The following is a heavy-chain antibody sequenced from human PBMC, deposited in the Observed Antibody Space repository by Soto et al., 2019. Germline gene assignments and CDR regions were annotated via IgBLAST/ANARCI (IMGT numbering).Heavy chain of an antibody. J-gene: IGHJ3*01. CDR2: IYWDDDR. CDR3: ARTPGWDGYNHDAFDF. CDR1: GFSLSTRGVG. Sequence: QITLKESGPTLVKPTQTLTLTCTFSGFSLSTRGVGVGWIRQPPGRALEWLALIYWDDDRRSSPSLRHRLSITKDTSNHQVVLKVTNLDPGDTATYYCARTPGWDGYNHDAFDFWGQGTMVTVSS. V-gene: IGHV2-5*02. D-gene: IGHD5-12*01.